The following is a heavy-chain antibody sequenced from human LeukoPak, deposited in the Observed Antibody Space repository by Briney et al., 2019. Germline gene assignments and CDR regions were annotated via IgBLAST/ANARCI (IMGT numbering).Heavy chain of an antibody. CDR3: ANVGSSPVW. V-gene: IGHV3-48*01. J-gene: IGHJ4*02. CDR2: ISSSSSTI. CDR1: GFTFSSYS. D-gene: IGHD2-15*01. Sequence: GGSLRLSCAASGFTFSSYSMNWVRQAPGKGLEWVSYISSSSSTIYYADSVKGRFSVSRDNSKNTLYLQMNSLRAEDTAVYYCANVGSSPVWWGQGTLVTVSS.